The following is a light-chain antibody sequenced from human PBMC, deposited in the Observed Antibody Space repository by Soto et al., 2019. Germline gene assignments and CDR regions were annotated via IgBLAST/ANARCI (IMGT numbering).Light chain of an antibody. Sequence: EIVMTQSAATLSVTPENRATLSCRASQSVSSNLAWYQQKLGQAPRLLIYRASTRATGIPARFSGSGSGTEFTLTISSLQSEDFALYYCHQYENWPQTFGQGTKVDIK. CDR2: RAS. V-gene: IGKV3-15*01. CDR1: QSVSSN. CDR3: HQYENWPQT. J-gene: IGKJ1*01.